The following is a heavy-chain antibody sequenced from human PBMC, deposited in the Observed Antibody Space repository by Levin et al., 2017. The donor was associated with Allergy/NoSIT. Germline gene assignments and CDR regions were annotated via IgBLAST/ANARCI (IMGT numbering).Heavy chain of an antibody. CDR1: GFTFSSYS. Sequence: GESLKISCAASGFTFSSYSMNWVRQAPGKGLEWVSYISSSSSTIYYADSVKGRFTISRDNAKNSLYLQMNSLRAEDTAVYYCARVGRYFDGFLGDAFDIWGQGTMVTVSS. V-gene: IGHV3-48*01. CDR3: ARVGRYFDGFLGDAFDI. D-gene: IGHD3-9*01. J-gene: IGHJ3*02. CDR2: ISSSSSTI.